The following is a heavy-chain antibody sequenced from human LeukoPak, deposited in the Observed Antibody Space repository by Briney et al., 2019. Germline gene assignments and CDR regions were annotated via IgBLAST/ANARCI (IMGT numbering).Heavy chain of an antibody. D-gene: IGHD4-17*01. CDR1: GFTFSTYA. CDR2: IWYDGSYK. V-gene: IGHV3-33*08. CDR3: ARADYGDHNPYYYGMDV. J-gene: IGHJ6*04. Sequence: GGSLRLSCAASGFTFSTYAMGWVRQAPGKGLEWVAVIWYDGSYKYYADSVKGRFTISRDNSKNTLYLQMNSLRAEDTAVYYCARADYGDHNPYYYGMDVWGEGTTVSVSS.